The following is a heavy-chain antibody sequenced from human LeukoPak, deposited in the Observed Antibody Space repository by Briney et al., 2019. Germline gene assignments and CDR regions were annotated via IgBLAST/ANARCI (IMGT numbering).Heavy chain of an antibody. CDR2: ISSSGSTI. CDR3: ARDFPAHYLWGSSLDY. J-gene: IGHJ4*02. V-gene: IGHV3-11*04. D-gene: IGHD3-16*01. Sequence: GGSLRLSCAASGFTFSDYYMSWIRQAPGKGLEWVSYISSSGSTIYYADSVKGRFTISRDNSKNTLYLQMNSLRAEDTAVYYCARDFPAHYLWGSSLDYWGQGTLVTVSS. CDR1: GFTFSDYY.